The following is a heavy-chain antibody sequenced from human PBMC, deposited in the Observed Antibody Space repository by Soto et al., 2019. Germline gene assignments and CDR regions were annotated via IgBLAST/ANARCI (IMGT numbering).Heavy chain of an antibody. D-gene: IGHD6-6*01. CDR1: GGSISSYY. CDR2: IYYSGST. V-gene: IGHV4-59*01. Sequence: SETLSLTXTVSGGSISSYYWSWIRQPPGKGLEWIGYIYYSGSTNYNPSLKSRVTISVDTSKNQFSLKLSSVTAADTAVYYCARDGRDGSSSYWGQGTLVTVSS. CDR3: ARDGRDGSSSY. J-gene: IGHJ4*02.